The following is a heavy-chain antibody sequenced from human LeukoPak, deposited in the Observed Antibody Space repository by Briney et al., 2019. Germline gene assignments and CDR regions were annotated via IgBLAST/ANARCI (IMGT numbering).Heavy chain of an antibody. J-gene: IGHJ6*04. CDR1: GFTVSSNY. D-gene: IGHD5-18*01. CDR3: ARDPGYSYGPGNYGMDV. V-gene: IGHV3-53*01. CDR2: IYSGGST. Sequence: GGSLRLSCAASGFTVSSNYMSWVRQAPGKGLEWVSVIYSGGSTCYADSVKGRFTISRDNSKNTLYLQMNSLRAEDTAVYYCARDPGYSYGPGNYGMDVWGKGTTVTVSS.